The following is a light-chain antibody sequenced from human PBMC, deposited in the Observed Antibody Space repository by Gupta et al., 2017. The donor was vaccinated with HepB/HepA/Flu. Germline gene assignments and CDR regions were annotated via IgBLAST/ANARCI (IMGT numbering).Light chain of an antibody. V-gene: IGKV3-15*01. CDR2: AAS. CDR1: QSVSDK. Sequence: EIVMTQSPATLSVSPGERATLSCRASQSVSDKLAWYQQKPGQAPRLLIYAASTRATGVAARFSGSGSGTEFTLSISSLQSEDFAIYYCQQEDSWPLTFGGGTKVEIK. J-gene: IGKJ4*01. CDR3: QQEDSWPLT.